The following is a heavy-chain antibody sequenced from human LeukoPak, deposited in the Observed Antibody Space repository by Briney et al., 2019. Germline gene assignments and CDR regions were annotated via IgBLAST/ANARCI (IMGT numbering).Heavy chain of an antibody. V-gene: IGHV3-15*01. D-gene: IGHD3-22*01. Sequence: GGSLRLSCAASGFIFSNYAMSWVRQAPGKGLEWLGRIKRETDGGTIDYAAPAKGRFTISRDDSRNTLYLQMDSLKIEDTAVYYCTTDRYYDNSELQFQHWGQGTLVTVSS. J-gene: IGHJ1*01. CDR3: TTDRYYDNSELQFQH. CDR2: IKRETDGGTI. CDR1: GFIFSNYA.